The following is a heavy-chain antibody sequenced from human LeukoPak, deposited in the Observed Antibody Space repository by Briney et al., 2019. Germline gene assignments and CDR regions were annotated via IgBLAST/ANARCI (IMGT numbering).Heavy chain of an antibody. J-gene: IGHJ4*02. CDR3: ARYVVVTAYFDY. V-gene: IGHV4-59*01. CDR1: GGSISSYY. D-gene: IGHD2-21*02. CDR2: IDYSGST. Sequence: PSETLSLTCTVSGGSISSYYWSWIRQPPGKGLEWIGYIDYSGSTNYNPSLKSRVTISVDTSKNQFSLKLSSVTAADTAVYYCARYVVVTAYFDYWGQGTLVTVSS.